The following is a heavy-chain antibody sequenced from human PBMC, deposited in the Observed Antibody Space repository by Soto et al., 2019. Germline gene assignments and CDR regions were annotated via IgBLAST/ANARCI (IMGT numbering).Heavy chain of an antibody. CDR2: ISAYNGNT. CDR1: GYTFTSYG. CDR3: ARGGGGQQQLFALYYFDY. Sequence: ASVKVSCKASGYTFTSYGISWVRQAPGQGLEWMGWISAYNGNTNYAQKLQGRVTMTTDTSTSTAYMELRSLRSDDTAVYYCARGGGGQQQLFALYYFDYWGRGTLVTVSS. D-gene: IGHD6-13*01. V-gene: IGHV1-18*01. J-gene: IGHJ4*02.